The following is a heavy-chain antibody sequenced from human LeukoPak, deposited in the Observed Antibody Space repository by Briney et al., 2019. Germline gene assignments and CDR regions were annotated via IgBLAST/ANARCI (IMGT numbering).Heavy chain of an antibody. Sequence: PSETLSLTCTVSGGSISSGSYYWGWIRQPPGKGLEWIGSIYYSGSTYYNPSLKSRVTISVDTSKNQFSLKLSSVTAADTAVYYCARRGGYGYGFDYWGQGTLVTVSS. CDR1: GGSISSGSYY. D-gene: IGHD5-18*01. V-gene: IGHV4-39*01. CDR2: IYYSGST. J-gene: IGHJ4*02. CDR3: ARRGGYGYGFDY.